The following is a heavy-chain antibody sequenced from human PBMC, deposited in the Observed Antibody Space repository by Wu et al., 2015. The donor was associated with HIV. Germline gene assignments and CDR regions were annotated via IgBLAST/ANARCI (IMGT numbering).Heavy chain of an antibody. V-gene: IGHV1-2*02. CDR3: AINTDSVATSLYSLGV. J-gene: IGHJ6*02. D-gene: IGHD5-12*01. CDR2: INPDSGGT. Sequence: QVQLLQSGAEVKKPGASVMVSCRTSGYTFTDYYLHWVRQAPGQGLEWMGWINPDSGGTSFAQNFQGRVSMTRDTSVDTAYMELSSLKSEDTAVYYCAINTDSVATSLYSLGVWGQGTVVTVSS. CDR1: GYTFTDYY.